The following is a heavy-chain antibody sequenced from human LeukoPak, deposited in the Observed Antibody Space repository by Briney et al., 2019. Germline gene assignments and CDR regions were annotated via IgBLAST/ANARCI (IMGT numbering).Heavy chain of an antibody. V-gene: IGHV4-59*01. CDR2: IYYSRST. J-gene: IGHJ4*02. CDR3: ASGAYGDYAFDY. CDR1: GASISSSY. Sequence: SETLSLTCTVSGASISSSYWSWIRQPPGKGLEWIGYIYYSRSTNCNPSLKSRVTISVDTSKNQFSLKLSSVTAADTAVYHCASGAYGDYAFDYWGQGTLVTVSS. D-gene: IGHD4-17*01.